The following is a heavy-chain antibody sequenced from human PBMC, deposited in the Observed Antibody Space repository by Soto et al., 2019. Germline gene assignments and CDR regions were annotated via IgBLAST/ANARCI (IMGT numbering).Heavy chain of an antibody. CDR2: IIPIFGTA. CDR1: GGTFSSYA. CDR3: ARDRDSRMHYFDY. D-gene: IGHD3-22*01. Sequence: QVQLVQSGAEVKKPGSSVKVSCKASGGTFSSYAISWVRQAPGQGLEWMGGIIPIFGTANYAQKFQGRVTITADEYKSTAYREIRSLRSEDTAVYYCARDRDSRMHYFDYWGQGTLVSVSS. J-gene: IGHJ4*02. V-gene: IGHV1-69*01.